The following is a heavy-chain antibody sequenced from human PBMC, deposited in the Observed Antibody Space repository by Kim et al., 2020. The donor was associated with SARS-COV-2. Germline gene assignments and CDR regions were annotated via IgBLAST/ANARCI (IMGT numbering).Heavy chain of an antibody. V-gene: IGHV3-23*01. CDR1: GFTFSSYA. CDR2: ISGSGGST. Sequence: GGSLRLSCAASGFTFSSYAMSWVRQAPGKGLEWVSAISGSGGSTYYADSVKGRFTISRDNSKNTLYLQMNSLRAEDTAVYYCAPTWGLPTYTAFDYWGQGTLVTVSS. CDR3: APTWGLPTYTAFDY. D-gene: IGHD2-2*02. J-gene: IGHJ4*02.